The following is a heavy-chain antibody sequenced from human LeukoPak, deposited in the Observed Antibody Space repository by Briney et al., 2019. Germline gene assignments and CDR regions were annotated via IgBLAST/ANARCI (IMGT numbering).Heavy chain of an antibody. J-gene: IGHJ5*02. CDR3: ASYSGSYRNWFDP. V-gene: IGHV3-48*01. D-gene: IGHD1-26*01. CDR1: GFTFSSYS. CDR2: ISSSSSTI. Sequence: AGGSLRLSCAASGFTFSSYSMNWVRQAPGKGLEWVSYISSSSSTIYYADSVKGRFTISRDNAKNSLYLQMNSLRAEDTAVYYCASYSGSYRNWFDPWGQGTLVTVSS.